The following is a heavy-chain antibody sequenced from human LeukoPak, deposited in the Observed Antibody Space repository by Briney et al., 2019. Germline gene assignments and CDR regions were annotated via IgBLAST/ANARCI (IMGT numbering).Heavy chain of an antibody. CDR3: ARDSEGMTTVTYYYMDV. J-gene: IGHJ6*03. V-gene: IGHV1-69*05. Sequence: VKVSSKASGGTFSSYAISWVRQAPGQGLGWMGGIIPIFGTANYAQKFQGRVTITTDESTSTAYMELSSLRSDDTAVYYCARDSEGMTTVTYYYMDVWGKGTTVTVSS. CDR2: IIPIFGTA. CDR1: GGTFSSYA. D-gene: IGHD4-17*01.